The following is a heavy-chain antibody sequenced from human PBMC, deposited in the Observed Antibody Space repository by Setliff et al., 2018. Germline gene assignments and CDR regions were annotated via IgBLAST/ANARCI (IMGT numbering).Heavy chain of an antibody. CDR3: ARADSDSYYPYYFDF. CDR1: GSTFRKHA. CDR2: VSGSGMTR. Sequence: GGSLRLSCTASGSTFRKHALAWVRQAPGKGLQWVSSVSGSGMTRDYTDSVKGRFTVSRDSSQNKIHLQMDSLRAEDTGKYFCARADSDSYYPYYFDFWGQGVLVTVSS. J-gene: IGHJ4*02. V-gene: IGHV3-23*01. D-gene: IGHD3-22*01.